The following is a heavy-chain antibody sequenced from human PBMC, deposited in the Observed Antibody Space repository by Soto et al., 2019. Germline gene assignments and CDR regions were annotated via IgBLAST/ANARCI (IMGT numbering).Heavy chain of an antibody. J-gene: IGHJ4*02. Sequence: QLQLQESGPGLVKPSETLSLTCTVSGGSISSSSYYWGWIRQPPGKGLEWIGSIYYSGSTYYNPSLKSRVTISVDTSKTQFSLKLSSVTAADTAVYYCARHKNYYGSGTLSLRRYFDYWGQGTLVTVSS. CDR2: IYYSGST. CDR3: ARHKNYYGSGTLSLRRYFDY. V-gene: IGHV4-39*01. D-gene: IGHD3-10*01. CDR1: GGSISSSSYY.